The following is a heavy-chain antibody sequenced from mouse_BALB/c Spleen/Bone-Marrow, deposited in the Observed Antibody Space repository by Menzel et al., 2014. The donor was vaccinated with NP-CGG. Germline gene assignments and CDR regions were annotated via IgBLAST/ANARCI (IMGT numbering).Heavy chain of an antibody. D-gene: IGHD1-1*01. J-gene: IGHJ1*01. V-gene: IGHV7-3*02. CDR1: GFTFTDYY. Sequence: EVMLVESGGGLVQPGGSLRLSCATSGFTFTDYYMSWVRQPPGKALEWLGFIRNKANGYTTEYSASVKGRFTISRDNSQSILYLQMNILRTEDSATYYGARDRNYDINWYFDVWGAGTTVTVSS. CDR2: IRNKANGYTT. CDR3: ARDRNYDINWYFDV.